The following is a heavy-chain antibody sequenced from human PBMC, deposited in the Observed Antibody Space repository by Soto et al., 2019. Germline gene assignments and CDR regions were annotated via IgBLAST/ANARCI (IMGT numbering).Heavy chain of an antibody. Sequence: SETLSLTCTVSGGSISSYYWSWIRQPPGKGLEWIGHMYYSGSTYYNPPLKSRVTISVDTSKSQFSLKLSSVTAADTAVYYCARIYNGYYMDVWGKGTTVTVSS. CDR1: GGSISSYY. CDR2: MYYSGST. J-gene: IGHJ6*03. CDR3: ARIYNGYYMDV. V-gene: IGHV4-59*01. D-gene: IGHD2-8*01.